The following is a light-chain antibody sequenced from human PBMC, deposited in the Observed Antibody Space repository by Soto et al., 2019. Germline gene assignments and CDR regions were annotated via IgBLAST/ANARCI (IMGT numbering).Light chain of an antibody. CDR3: QQRSNWPS. CDR1: QSVSFY. V-gene: IGKV3-11*01. CDR2: DAS. Sequence: EIVLTQSPATLSLSPGERATLSCRASQSVSFYLAWYQQKPGQAPRLLIYDASNRATGIPARFSGSGSGTDFTLTISSLEPEDFAVYYYQQRSNWPSFGQGTRLEIK. J-gene: IGKJ5*01.